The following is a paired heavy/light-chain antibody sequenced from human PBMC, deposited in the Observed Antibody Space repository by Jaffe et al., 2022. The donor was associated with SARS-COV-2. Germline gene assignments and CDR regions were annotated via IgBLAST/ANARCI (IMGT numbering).Light chain of an antibody. CDR1: QLRQKY. V-gene: IGLV3-1*01. CDR3: QAWDNFSYV. CDR2: QDT. J-gene: IGLJ1*01. Sequence: SGLTQPPSVSVAPGQTAIITCSGDQLRQKYISWYQQEAGQSPVLVIFQDTKRPSGIPERFSGSNSGNIATLTISGTQAMDEAVYYCQAWDNFSYVFGPGTQVTVL.
Heavy chain of an antibody. Sequence: EVLLVESGGGLIQPGESLRLSCVVSGFDVSGNYVSWVRQAPGQGLEWVSVIYSGGSRYYSDSVKGRFTISRDISSNTVFLQMNGLRVDDTAVYFCARVLYGDYSGDYFDFWGQGTLVTVSS. D-gene: IGHD4-17*01. CDR1: GFDVSGNY. J-gene: IGHJ4*02. CDR3: ARVLYGDYSGDYFDF. CDR2: IYSGGSR. V-gene: IGHV3-53*01.